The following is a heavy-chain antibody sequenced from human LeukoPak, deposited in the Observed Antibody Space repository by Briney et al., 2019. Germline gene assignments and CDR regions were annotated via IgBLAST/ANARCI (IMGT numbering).Heavy chain of an antibody. D-gene: IGHD3-3*01. Sequence: SETLSLTCTVSGGSISSSSYYWGWFRQPPGKGLEWIGSIYYSGSTYYNPSLKSRVTISVDTSKNQFSLKLSSVTAADTAVYYCARHYDFWSGYYPFDYWGQGTLVTVSS. CDR2: IYYSGST. CDR3: ARHYDFWSGYYPFDY. J-gene: IGHJ4*02. CDR1: GGSISSSSYY. V-gene: IGHV4-39*01.